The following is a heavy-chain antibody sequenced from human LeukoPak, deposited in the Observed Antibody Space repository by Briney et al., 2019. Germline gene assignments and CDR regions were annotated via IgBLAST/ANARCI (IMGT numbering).Heavy chain of an antibody. CDR3: ARAESSGYYYEEGYWFDP. J-gene: IGHJ5*02. CDR1: GYTFSSNY. V-gene: IGHV1-46*01. CDR2: VNPGGGGT. Sequence: ASVKVSCKTSGYTFSSNYIHWVRQAPGQGLESMGIVNPGGGGTSYAPKFQGRVIMTRDTSTTTVYMELSSLRSDDTAVYYCARAESSGYYYEEGYWFDPWGQGTLVTVSS. D-gene: IGHD3-22*01.